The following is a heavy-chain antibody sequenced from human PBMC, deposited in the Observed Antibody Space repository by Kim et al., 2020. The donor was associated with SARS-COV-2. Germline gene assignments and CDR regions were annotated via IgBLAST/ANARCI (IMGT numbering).Heavy chain of an antibody. V-gene: IGHV3-13*01. Sequence: GGSLRLSCAASGFTFSSYDMHWVRQATGKGLEWVSAIGTAGDTYYPGSVKGRFTISRENAKNSLYLQMNSLRAGDTAVYYCARGDILTGYFIPPSYYGMDVWGQGTTVTVSS. D-gene: IGHD3-9*01. CDR1: GFTFSSYD. CDR3: ARGDILTGYFIPPSYYGMDV. CDR2: IGTAGDT. J-gene: IGHJ6*02.